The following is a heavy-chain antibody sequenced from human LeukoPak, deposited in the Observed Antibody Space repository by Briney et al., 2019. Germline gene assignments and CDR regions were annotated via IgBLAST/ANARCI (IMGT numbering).Heavy chain of an antibody. D-gene: IGHD6-13*01. V-gene: IGHV4-34*01. Sequence: PSETLSLTCAVYGGSFSGYYWSWIRQPPGKGLEWIGEINHSGSTNYNPSLKSRVTISVGTSKNQFSLKLSSVTAADTAVYYCATSIAAAGSPTGYWGQGTLVTVSS. CDR1: GGSFSGYY. J-gene: IGHJ4*02. CDR3: ATSIAAAGSPTGY. CDR2: INHSGST.